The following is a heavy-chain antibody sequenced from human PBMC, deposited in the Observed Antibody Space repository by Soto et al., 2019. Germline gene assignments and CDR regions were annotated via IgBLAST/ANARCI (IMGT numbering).Heavy chain of an antibody. V-gene: IGHV1-3*01. Sequence: ASVTVSCKASGYTFTSYAMHWVRQAPGQRLEWMGWINAGNGNTKYSQKFQGRVTITRDTSASTAYMELSSLRSEDTAVYYCARPRGGKYCSSTSCHSLGYWGQGTLVTVSS. CDR3: ARPRGGKYCSSTSCHSLGY. J-gene: IGHJ4*02. CDR1: GYTFTSYA. CDR2: INAGNGNT. D-gene: IGHD2-2*01.